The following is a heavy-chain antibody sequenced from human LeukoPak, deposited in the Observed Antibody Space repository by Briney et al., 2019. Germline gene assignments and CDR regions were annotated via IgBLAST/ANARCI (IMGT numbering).Heavy chain of an antibody. V-gene: IGHV3-23*01. J-gene: IGHJ5*02. CDR1: GFTFSSSG. CDR3: AKGYYGSGSYGWFDP. Sequence: GGSLRLSCAASGFTFSSSGMIWVRQAPGKGLEWVSAISGSGGRTYHADSVRGRFTISRDNSKNTLYLQMNSLRAEDTAVYYCAKGYYGSGSYGWFDPWGQGTLVTVSS. CDR2: ISGSGGRT. D-gene: IGHD3-10*01.